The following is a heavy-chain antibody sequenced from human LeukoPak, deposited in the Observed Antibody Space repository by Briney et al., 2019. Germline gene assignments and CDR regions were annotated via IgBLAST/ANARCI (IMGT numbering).Heavy chain of an antibody. J-gene: IGHJ4*02. CDR1: GGSINNVGYY. D-gene: IGHD1-26*01. CDR2: IYYSGSS. Sequence: SETLSLTCTVSGGSINNVGYYWSWIRQHPGKGLEWIGYIYYSGSSYYNPSLRSRVTISVDTSKNHFSLKLSSVTAADTAVYYCARVKYCWPYSGSCPFDYWGQGTLVTVSS. V-gene: IGHV4-31*03. CDR3: ARVKYCWPYSGSCPFDY.